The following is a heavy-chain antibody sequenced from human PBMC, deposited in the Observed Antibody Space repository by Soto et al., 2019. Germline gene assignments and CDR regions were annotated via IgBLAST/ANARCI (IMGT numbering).Heavy chain of an antibody. V-gene: IGHV4-4*02. J-gene: IGHJ6*02. D-gene: IGHD2-2*01. Sequence: PSETLSLTCAVFGDSMDNNRWWSWVRQSPGKGLEWIGEVTRSGSTNYNPSLKSRVTISVDTPKNQFSLKLSSVTAADTAVYSCARHPGYCSGSSCYGYYTMDVWGQGTTVTVSS. CDR1: GDSMDNNRW. CDR3: ARHPGYCSGSSCYGYYTMDV. CDR2: VTRSGST.